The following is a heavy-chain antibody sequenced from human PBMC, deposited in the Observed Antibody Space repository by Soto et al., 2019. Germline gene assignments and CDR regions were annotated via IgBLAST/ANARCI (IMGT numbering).Heavy chain of an antibody. Sequence: GGSLRLSCAASGFTFSSYAMSWVRQAPGKGLEWVSAISGSGGSTYYADSVKGRFTISRDNSKNTLYLQMNSLRAEDTAVYYCAKGGSSSSWYGNYYYYYGMDVWGQGTTVTVSS. CDR1: GFTFSSYA. V-gene: IGHV3-23*01. CDR3: AKGGSSSSWYGNYYYYYGMDV. CDR2: ISGSGGST. D-gene: IGHD6-13*01. J-gene: IGHJ6*02.